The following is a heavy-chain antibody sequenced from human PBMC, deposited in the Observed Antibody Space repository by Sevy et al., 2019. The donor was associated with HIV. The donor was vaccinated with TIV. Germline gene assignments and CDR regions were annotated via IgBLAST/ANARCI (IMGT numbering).Heavy chain of an antibody. V-gene: IGHV1-69*06. Sequence: ASVKVSCKASGGTFSSYAISWVRQAHGQGLEWMGGIIPIFGTANYAQKFQGRVTITADKSTSTAYMELSSLRSEDTAVYYCARAYRPATAIPYYYYYYMDVWGKGTTVTVSS. D-gene: IGHD2-2*02. CDR3: ARAYRPATAIPYYYYYYMDV. J-gene: IGHJ6*03. CDR2: IIPIFGTA. CDR1: GGTFSSYA.